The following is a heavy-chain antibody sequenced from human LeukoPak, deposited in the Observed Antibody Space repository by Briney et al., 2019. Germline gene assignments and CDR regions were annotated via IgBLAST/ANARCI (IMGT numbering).Heavy chain of an antibody. V-gene: IGHV3-48*03. CDR1: GFTFSSYE. J-gene: IGHJ6*03. CDR3: ARGNYYYDSSGYYYNNCMDA. Sequence: PGGSLRLSCAASGFTFSSYEMNWVRQAPGKGLEWVSYISSSGSTIYYAASVKGRFTISRDNAKNSLYLQMNSLRAEDTAVYYCARGNYYYDSSGYYYNNCMDAWGKGTTVTVSS. CDR2: ISSSGSTI. D-gene: IGHD3-22*01.